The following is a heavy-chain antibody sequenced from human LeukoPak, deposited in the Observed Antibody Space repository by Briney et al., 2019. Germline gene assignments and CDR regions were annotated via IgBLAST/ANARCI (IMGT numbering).Heavy chain of an antibody. Sequence: HGESLQISCKTSGSNFVDYWIAWVRQMPGKGLEWMGIMFPTESITTYSPSFQGQVSISADKSISTVYLFWSSLKASDTAIYYCVRVNGYDDGVDFWGQGTPVTVSS. CDR3: VRVNGYDDGVDF. D-gene: IGHD5-12*01. CDR1: GSNFVDYW. CDR2: MFPTESIT. J-gene: IGHJ4*02. V-gene: IGHV5-51*01.